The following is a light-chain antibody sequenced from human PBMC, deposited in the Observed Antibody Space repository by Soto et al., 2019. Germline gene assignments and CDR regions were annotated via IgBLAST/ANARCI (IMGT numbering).Light chain of an antibody. CDR3: QRRSHWPRT. CDR1: QSLSRY. CDR2: DAS. Sequence: EIVLTQSPATLSLSPGERATLSCRASQSLSRYLAWYQQKPGPATRLLIYDASNRATVVAARFSGSGSGTDFLRLISSLEAEDSALYDFQRRSHWPRTFGPGTKVDIK. J-gene: IGKJ3*01. V-gene: IGKV3-11*01.